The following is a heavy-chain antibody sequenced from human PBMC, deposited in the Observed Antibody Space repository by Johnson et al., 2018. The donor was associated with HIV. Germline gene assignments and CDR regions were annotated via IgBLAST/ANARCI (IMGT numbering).Heavy chain of an antibody. D-gene: IGHD3-10*01. J-gene: IGHJ3*02. CDR2: INWNGGSI. CDR3: ARDFVAFGEYTAFDI. Sequence: EVQLVESGGNLVQPGGSLRLSCAASGFIFDDYGMNWVRQAPGEGLEWVSGINWNGGSIGYADSVKGRFTISRDNAKKSLYLQMNSLRAEDTALYYCARDFVAFGEYTAFDIWGQGTMVTVSS. CDR1: GFIFDDYG. V-gene: IGHV3-20*04.